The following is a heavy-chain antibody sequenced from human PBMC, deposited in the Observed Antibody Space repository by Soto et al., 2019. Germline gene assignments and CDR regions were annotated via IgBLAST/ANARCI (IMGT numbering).Heavy chain of an antibody. CDR1: GGSFSGHY. CDR3: ARRGGEVRY. Sequence: QVQLQQWGAGLLKPSETLSLTCAVFGGSFSGHYWSWIRQPPGKGLEWVGKINHVGNTKYNPSLKSRVTRSLDTSKNQFSLKLSSVTAADTAVYYCARRGGEVRYWGQGTLVTVSS. CDR2: INHVGNT. D-gene: IGHD3-10*01. V-gene: IGHV4-34*01. J-gene: IGHJ4*02.